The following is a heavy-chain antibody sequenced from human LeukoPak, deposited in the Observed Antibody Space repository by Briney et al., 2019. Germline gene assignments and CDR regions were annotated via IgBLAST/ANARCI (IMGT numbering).Heavy chain of an antibody. CDR3: ARDQVLLWFRESHYYFDY. Sequence: GGSLRLSCAASGFTFSSYWRSWVRQAPGKGLEWVANIKQDGSEKYYVDSVKGRFTISRDNAKNSLYLQMNSLRAEDTAVYYCARDQVLLWFRESHYYFDYWGQGTLVTVSS. CDR2: IKQDGSEK. V-gene: IGHV3-7*01. J-gene: IGHJ4*02. D-gene: IGHD3-10*01. CDR1: GFTFSSYW.